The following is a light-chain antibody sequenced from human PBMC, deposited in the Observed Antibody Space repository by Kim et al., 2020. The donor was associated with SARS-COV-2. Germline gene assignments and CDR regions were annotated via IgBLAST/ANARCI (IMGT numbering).Light chain of an antibody. Sequence: DIQLTQSPSFLSASVGDRVTITCRASQGINTYLAWYQQKPGKAPKLLIYAASTLQSGVPSRFSGSGSGTEFTLTISSLQPEDFATYYCQQLNTYPTWTFGQGTKVEVK. J-gene: IGKJ1*01. CDR2: AAS. CDR1: QGINTY. CDR3: QQLNTYPTWT. V-gene: IGKV1-9*01.